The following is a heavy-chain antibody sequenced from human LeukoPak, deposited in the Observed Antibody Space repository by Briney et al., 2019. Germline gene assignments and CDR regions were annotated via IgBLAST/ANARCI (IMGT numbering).Heavy chain of an antibody. J-gene: IGHJ4*02. CDR1: GFIFSTYE. Sequence: GGSLRLSCAASGFIFSTYEMNWVRQAPEKGLEWVSYISSSGGTIYYADSVKGRFTISRANAKNSLYLQMNSVRVKDTAVYYCARDLWGSSRPPFDYWGQGTLVTVS. CDR3: ARDLWGSSRPPFDY. V-gene: IGHV3-48*03. D-gene: IGHD3-16*02. CDR2: ISSSGGTI.